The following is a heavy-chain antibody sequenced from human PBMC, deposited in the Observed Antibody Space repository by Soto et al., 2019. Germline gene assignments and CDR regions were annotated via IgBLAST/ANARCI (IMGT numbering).Heavy chain of an antibody. CDR1: GFRFSDHY. V-gene: IGHV3-72*01. J-gene: IGHJ4*02. Sequence: EVQLVESGGGLVQPGGSLRLSCAASGFRFSDHYMDWVRQAPGKGLEWVGRIRDKANGYTTEYVASVKGRFTISTDDSKNSLFLQINSLKSEDTAVYYCGRGVTGAGHINYWGQGTLVTVSS. D-gene: IGHD2-21*02. CDR2: IRDKANGYTT. CDR3: GRGVTGAGHINY.